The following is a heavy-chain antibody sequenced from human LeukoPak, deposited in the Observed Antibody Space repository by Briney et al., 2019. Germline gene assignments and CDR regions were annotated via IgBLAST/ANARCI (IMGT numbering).Heavy chain of an antibody. J-gene: IGHJ6*02. CDR3: ARDRVPFYSSTFKDYYLQYGLDV. V-gene: IGHV1-2*02. Sequence: ASVKVSCKASGYTFTCHYIHWGRHAPGQGLEWMGWISPNNGGTSYAQKFQGRVSVTRDTSITTDYMELSRLRSDDTALYYCARDRVPFYSSTFKDYYLQYGLDVWGQGTTVTVSS. CDR1: GYTFTCHY. CDR2: ISPNNGGT. D-gene: IGHD6-13*01.